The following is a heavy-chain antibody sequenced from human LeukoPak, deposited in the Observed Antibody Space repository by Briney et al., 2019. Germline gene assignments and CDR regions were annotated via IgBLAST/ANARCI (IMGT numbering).Heavy chain of an antibody. Sequence: ASVKVSCKASGYSFTGYYLHWVRQAPGQGLEWMGRINPNNGCTNYAQKFQGRVTMTRDTSISTAYMELSRLRSDDTALYYCAKASDYGDYVSVYYYMDVWGKGTTVTVSS. J-gene: IGHJ6*03. D-gene: IGHD4-17*01. CDR2: INPNNGCT. CDR1: GYSFTGYY. V-gene: IGHV1-2*06. CDR3: AKASDYGDYVSVYYYMDV.